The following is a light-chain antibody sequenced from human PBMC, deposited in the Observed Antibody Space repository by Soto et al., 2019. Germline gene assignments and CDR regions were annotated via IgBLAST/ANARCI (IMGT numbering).Light chain of an antibody. CDR3: QQYHSLNT. CDR2: KAS. CDR1: QSISSW. V-gene: IGKV1-5*03. J-gene: IGKJ2*01. Sequence: DIQMTQSPSTLSASVGDRVTITCRASQSISSWLAWYQQKPGKAPKVLIYKASSLESGVPSRFSGSGSGTEFTLTISSLQPDDFATYYCQQYHSLNTFGQWTKLEI.